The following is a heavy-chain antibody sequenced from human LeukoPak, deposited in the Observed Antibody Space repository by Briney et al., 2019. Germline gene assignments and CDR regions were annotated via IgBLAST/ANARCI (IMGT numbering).Heavy chain of an antibody. J-gene: IGHJ3*01. V-gene: IGHV3-66*01. Sequence: GGSLRLSCAASGFSVSSNYMSWVRQAPGKGLEWVSVIYPGGSTYYTDSVRGRFTISRDSSKNTLYLQMDSLRAEDTAVYYCARGPWASHGSPDGFDVWGQGTMVTVSS. CDR2: IYPGGST. CDR1: GFSVSSNY. CDR3: ARGPWASHGSPDGFDV.